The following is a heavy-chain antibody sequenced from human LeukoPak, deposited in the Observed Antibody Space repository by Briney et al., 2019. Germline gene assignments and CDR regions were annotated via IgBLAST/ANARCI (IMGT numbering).Heavy chain of an antibody. CDR2: IYYSGST. D-gene: IGHD6-13*01. J-gene: IGHJ4*02. CDR1: GGSISSYY. V-gene: IGHV4-59*01. CDR3: AREIAAADGYFDY. Sequence: SETLSLTCTDSGGSISSYYWSWIRQPPGKGLEWIGYIYYSGSTNYNPSLKSRVTISVDTSKNQFSLKLSSVTAADTAVYYCAREIAAADGYFDYWGQGTLVTVSS.